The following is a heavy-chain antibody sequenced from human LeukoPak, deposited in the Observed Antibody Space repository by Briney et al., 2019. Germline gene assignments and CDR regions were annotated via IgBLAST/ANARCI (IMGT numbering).Heavy chain of an antibody. J-gene: IGHJ4*02. Sequence: ASVKVSCKASGYTFTGYYMHWVRQAPGQGLEWMGWINPNSGGTNYAQKFQGRVTMTWDTSISTAYMELSRLRSDDTAVYYCARVEVVATIPFDYWGQGTLVTVSS. V-gene: IGHV1-2*02. D-gene: IGHD5-12*01. CDR1: GYTFTGYY. CDR2: INPNSGGT. CDR3: ARVEVVATIPFDY.